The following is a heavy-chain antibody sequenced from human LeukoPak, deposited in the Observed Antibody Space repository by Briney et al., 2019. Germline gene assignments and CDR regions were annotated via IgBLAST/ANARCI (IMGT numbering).Heavy chain of an antibody. Sequence: GGSLRLSCAASGSTFSSYSMNWVRQAPGKGLEWVSSISSSSSYIYYADSVKGRFTISRDNAKNSLYLQMNSLRAEDTAVYYCAREDTAMVYGYWGQGTLVTVSS. V-gene: IGHV3-21*01. CDR2: ISSSSSYI. D-gene: IGHD5-18*01. CDR1: GSTFSSYS. J-gene: IGHJ4*02. CDR3: AREDTAMVYGY.